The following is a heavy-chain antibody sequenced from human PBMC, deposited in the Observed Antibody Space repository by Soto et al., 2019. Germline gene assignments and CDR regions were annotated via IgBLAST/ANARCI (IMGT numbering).Heavy chain of an antibody. D-gene: IGHD3-22*01. J-gene: IGHJ3*02. CDR3: ARPSSTNYYDSGGYAGAFDI. CDR2: IFPGDSDP. Sequence: RGESLKISCKGSVHTFASYWIAWVRQMPGKGLEWMGIIFPGDSDPRYSPSLQGHVTISADKSINTAFLQWSSLKASDTAMFYCARPSSTNYYDSGGYAGAFDIWGQGTMVTVSS. CDR1: VHTFASYW. V-gene: IGHV5-51*01.